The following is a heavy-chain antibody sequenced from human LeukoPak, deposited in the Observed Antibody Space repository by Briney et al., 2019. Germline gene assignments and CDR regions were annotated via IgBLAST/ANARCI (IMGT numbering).Heavy chain of an antibody. CDR2: INPNSGGT. D-gene: IGHD3-3*01. V-gene: IGHV1-2*02. Sequence: ASVKVPCKASGYTFTGYYMHWVRQAPGQGLEWMGWINPNSGGTNYAQKFQGRVTMTRDTSISTAYMELSRLRSDDTAVYYCARSGRTYDFWSGYYTGKDWFDPWGQGTLVTVSS. CDR1: GYTFTGYY. J-gene: IGHJ5*02. CDR3: ARSGRTYDFWSGYYTGKDWFDP.